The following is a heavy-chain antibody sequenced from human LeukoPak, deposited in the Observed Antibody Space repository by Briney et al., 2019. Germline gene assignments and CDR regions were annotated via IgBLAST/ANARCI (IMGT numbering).Heavy chain of an antibody. J-gene: IGHJ4*02. D-gene: IGHD4-17*01. CDR2: IIPIFGTA. CDR1: VGTFSSYA. V-gene: IGHV1-69*06. CDR3: ARDRPVTTGGGFDY. Sequence: SVKVSCKASVGTFSSYAISWVRQAPGQGLEWMGRIIPIFGTANYAQKFQGRVTITADKSTSTAYMELSSLRSEDTAAYYCARDRPVTTGGGFDYWGQGTLVTVSS.